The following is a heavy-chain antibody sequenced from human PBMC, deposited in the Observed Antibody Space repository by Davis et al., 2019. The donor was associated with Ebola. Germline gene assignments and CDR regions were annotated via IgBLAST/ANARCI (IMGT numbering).Heavy chain of an antibody. CDR2: IIPILGIA. CDR1: GYTFTSYG. Sequence: SVKVSCKASGYTFTSYGISWVRQAPGQGLEWMGRIIPILGIANYAQKFQGRVTITADKSTSTAYMELSSLRSEDTAVYYCATRYCSGGSCYRYYYYGMDVWGQGTTVTVSS. J-gene: IGHJ6*02. V-gene: IGHV1-69*04. CDR3: ATRYCSGGSCYRYYYYGMDV. D-gene: IGHD2-15*01.